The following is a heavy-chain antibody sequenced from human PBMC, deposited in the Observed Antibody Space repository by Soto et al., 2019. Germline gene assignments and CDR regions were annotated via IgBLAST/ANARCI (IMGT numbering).Heavy chain of an antibody. CDR1: GGSISSDDYH. CDR2: IYYRGST. CDR3: AKHFYDFWSGYSLDYFDY. Sequence: SETLSLTCTVSGGSISSDDYHWGWIRQPPGKGLEWIGSIYYRGSTYYNPSLRSRVTISIDTSKNQFSLQLSSVTAADTAVYYCAKHFYDFWSGYSLDYFDYWGPGTLVT. D-gene: IGHD3-3*01. J-gene: IGHJ4*02. V-gene: IGHV4-39*01.